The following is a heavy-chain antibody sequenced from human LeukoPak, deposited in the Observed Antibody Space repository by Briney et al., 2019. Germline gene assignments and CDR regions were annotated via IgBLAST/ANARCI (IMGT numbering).Heavy chain of an antibody. CDR3: ARDRGLVVPAAILDY. J-gene: IGHJ4*02. Sequence: ASVKVSCKASGYTFTSYYMHWVRQAPGQGLEWMGIISPSGGSTSYAQKFQGRVTVTRDMSTSTVYMELSSLRSEDTAVYYCARDRGLVVPAAILDYWGQGTLVTVSS. D-gene: IGHD2-2*02. CDR1: GYTFTSYY. V-gene: IGHV1-46*01. CDR2: ISPSGGST.